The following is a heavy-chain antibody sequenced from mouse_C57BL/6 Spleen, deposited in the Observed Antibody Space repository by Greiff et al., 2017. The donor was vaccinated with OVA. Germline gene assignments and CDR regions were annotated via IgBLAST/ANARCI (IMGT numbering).Heavy chain of an antibody. CDR1: GYTFTSYW. D-gene: IGHD1-1*01. V-gene: IGHV1-69*01. Sequence: QVQLQQPGAELVMPGASVKLSCKASGYTFTSYWMHWVKQRPGQGLEWIGEIDPSDSYTNYNPKFKGTATLTVDKSSSTAYMQLSSLTSEDSAVYYCARRKDYYGSSFYYYAMDYWGQGTSVTVSS. CDR3: ARRKDYYGSSFYYYAMDY. J-gene: IGHJ4*01. CDR2: IDPSDSYT.